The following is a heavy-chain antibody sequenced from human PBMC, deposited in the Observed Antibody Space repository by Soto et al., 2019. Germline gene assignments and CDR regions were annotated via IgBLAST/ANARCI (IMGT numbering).Heavy chain of an antibody. CDR3: ARKLGYCSGGSCSPDYYYGMDV. D-gene: IGHD2-15*01. J-gene: IGHJ6*02. V-gene: IGHV1-18*01. Sequence: ASVKVSCKASGYTFTSYGISWVRQAPGQGLEWMGWISAYNGNTNYAQKLQGRVTMTTDTSTSTAYMELRSLRSDDTAVYYCARKLGYCSGGSCSPDYYYGMDVWRQGTTVPVSS. CDR1: GYTFTSYG. CDR2: ISAYNGNT.